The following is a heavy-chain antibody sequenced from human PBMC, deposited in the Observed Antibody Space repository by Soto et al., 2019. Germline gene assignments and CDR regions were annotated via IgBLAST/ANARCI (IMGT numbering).Heavy chain of an antibody. CDR2: IRSKANSYAT. CDR3: TRPRYCSGGSCLLGMDV. CDR1: RFTFSGSA. D-gene: IGHD2-15*01. Sequence: EGSLRLSCAASRFTFSGSAMHWVRQASGKGLEWVGRIRSKANSYATAYAASVKGRFTISRDDSKNTAYLQMNSLKTEDTAVYYCTRPRYCSGGSCLLGMDVWGQGTTVTVSS. V-gene: IGHV3-73*01. J-gene: IGHJ6*02.